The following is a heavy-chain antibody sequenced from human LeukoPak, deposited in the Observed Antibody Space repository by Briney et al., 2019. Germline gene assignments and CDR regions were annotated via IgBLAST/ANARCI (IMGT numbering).Heavy chain of an antibody. CDR2: IISSSSYI. CDR1: GFTFSSYS. D-gene: IGHD3-22*01. Sequence: PGGSLRLSCAASGFTFSSYSMNWVRQAPGKGLEWVSSIISSSSYIYYADSVKGRFTISRDNAKNSLYLQMNSLRAEDTAVYYCARVVEEAFDSSGYYYDYWGQGTLVTVSS. J-gene: IGHJ4*02. CDR3: ARVVEEAFDSSGYYYDY. V-gene: IGHV3-21*01.